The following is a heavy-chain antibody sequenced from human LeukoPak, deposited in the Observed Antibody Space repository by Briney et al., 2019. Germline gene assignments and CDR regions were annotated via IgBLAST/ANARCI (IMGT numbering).Heavy chain of an antibody. CDR2: ISSSTDTT. Sequence: GGSLRLSCAASGFTFSSYALTWVRQAPGKGLECVSYISSSTDTTFYADSVKGRFTISRDNSRGTLYLQMNSLRAEDTAVYYCAKDGPSVTGIGWYFDLWGRGTLVAVSS. D-gene: IGHD2-21*02. J-gene: IGHJ2*01. CDR3: AKDGPSVTGIGWYFDL. V-gene: IGHV3-23*01. CDR1: GFTFSSYA.